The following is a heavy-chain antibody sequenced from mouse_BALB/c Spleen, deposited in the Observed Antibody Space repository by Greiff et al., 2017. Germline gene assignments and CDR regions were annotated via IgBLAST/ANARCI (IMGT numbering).Heavy chain of an antibody. CDR1: GYTFTDYE. CDR2: IDPETGGT. D-gene: IGHD2-4*01. V-gene: IGHV1-15*01. CDR3: KDDYAYYAMDY. J-gene: IGHJ4*01. Sequence: QVQLQQSGAELVRPGASVTLSCKASGYTFTDYEMHWVKQTPVHGLEWIGAIDPETGGTAYNQKFKGKATLTADKSSSTAYMELRSLTSEDSAVYYCKDDYAYYAMDYWGQGTSVTVSS.